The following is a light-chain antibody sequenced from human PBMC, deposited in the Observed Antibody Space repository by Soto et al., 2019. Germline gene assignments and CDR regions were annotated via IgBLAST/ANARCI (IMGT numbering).Light chain of an antibody. V-gene: IGKV1-39*01. CDR2: AAS. Sequence: DIQMTQSPSSLSASVGDRVTITCRASQSISSYLNWYQQKPGKAPKLLIYAASSLQSGVPSRFSATGTATDFTLTISSLQPEDFATYYCQQSYSNPPWTFGQGNKVEIK. CDR3: QQSYSNPPWT. J-gene: IGKJ1*01. CDR1: QSISSY.